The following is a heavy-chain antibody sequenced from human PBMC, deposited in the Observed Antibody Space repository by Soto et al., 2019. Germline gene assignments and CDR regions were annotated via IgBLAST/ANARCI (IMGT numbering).Heavy chain of an antibody. D-gene: IGHD3-3*02. CDR3: TTPTGYDSIRPYYYYMDV. J-gene: IGHJ6*03. CDR1: GFTFSNAW. V-gene: IGHV3-15*01. CDR2: IKSKTDGGTT. Sequence: GGSLRLSCAASGFTFSNAWMSWVRQAPGKGLEWVGRIKSKTDGGTTDYAAPVKGRFTISRDDSKNTLYLQMNSLKTEDTAVYYCTTPTGYDSIRPYYYYMDVWGKGTTVTVSS.